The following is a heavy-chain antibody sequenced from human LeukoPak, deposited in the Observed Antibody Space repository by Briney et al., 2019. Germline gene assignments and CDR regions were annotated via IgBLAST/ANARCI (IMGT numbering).Heavy chain of an antibody. CDR3: ARTTQLRYYYYYYMDV. CDR1: GGSFSGYY. D-gene: IGHD4-17*01. Sequence: SETLSLTCAVYGGSFSGYYWSWIRQPPGKGLEWIGEINHSGSTNYNPSLKSRVTISVDTSKNQFSLKLSSVTAADTAVYYCARTTQLRYYYYYYMDVWGKGTTVTVSS. V-gene: IGHV4-34*01. J-gene: IGHJ6*03. CDR2: INHSGST.